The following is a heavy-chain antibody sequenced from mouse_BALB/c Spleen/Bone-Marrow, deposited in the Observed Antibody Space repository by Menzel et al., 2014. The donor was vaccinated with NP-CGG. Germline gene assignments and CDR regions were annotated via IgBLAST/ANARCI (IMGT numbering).Heavy chain of an antibody. CDR3: TRDAMDY. V-gene: IGHV5-6-4*01. CDR1: GFTFSSYT. CDR2: ISSGGSYT. J-gene: IGHJ4*01. Sequence: EVQGVESGGGLVKPGGSLKLSCAASGFTFSSYTMSWVRQTPEKRLEWVATISSGGSYTYYPDSVMGRFTISRDNAKNTLYLQMSSLKSEDTAMYYCTRDAMDYWGQGTSVTVSS.